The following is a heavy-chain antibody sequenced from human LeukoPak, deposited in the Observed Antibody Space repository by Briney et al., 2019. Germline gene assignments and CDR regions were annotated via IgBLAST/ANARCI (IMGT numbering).Heavy chain of an antibody. Sequence: GRSLRLSCAASGFTFSSYAMHWVRQAPGKGLEWVAVISYDGSNKYYADSVKGRFTISRDNSKNTLYLQMNSLRAEDTAVYYCARDRAWNYFDYWGQGTLVTVSS. V-gene: IGHV3-30-3*01. D-gene: IGHD3-3*01. CDR1: GFTFSSYA. CDR3: ARDRAWNYFDY. J-gene: IGHJ4*02. CDR2: ISYDGSNK.